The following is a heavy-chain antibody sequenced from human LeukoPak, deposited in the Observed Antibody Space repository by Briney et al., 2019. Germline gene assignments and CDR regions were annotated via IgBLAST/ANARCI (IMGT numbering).Heavy chain of an antibody. CDR1: GYTFTDYY. Sequence: ASVKLSRKTSGYTFTDYYMHWARQAPGQGPEWLGWINGSTGDTNYAEKFQGRVSLTRYTSINTAYMELSGLTSDDTAFYYCARGNPRLWTTFLLFDLWGQGTLVTVSS. D-gene: IGHD2/OR15-2a*01. CDR3: ARGNPRLWTTFLLFDL. V-gene: IGHV1-2*02. J-gene: IGHJ4*02. CDR2: INGSTGDT.